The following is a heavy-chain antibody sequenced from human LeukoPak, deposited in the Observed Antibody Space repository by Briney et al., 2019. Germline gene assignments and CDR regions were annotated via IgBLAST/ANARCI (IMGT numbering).Heavy chain of an antibody. CDR1: GGSFSGYY. Sequence: SETLSLTCAVYGGSFSGYYWTWIRQPPGKGLEWIGDMNHSGSTNYNPSLKSRVTISVDTSTNQFSLKMSSVTAADTAVYYCATSGRARAARRGAFDIWGQGTMVTVSS. CDR3: ATSGRARAARRGAFDI. D-gene: IGHD3-10*01. CDR2: MNHSGST. J-gene: IGHJ3*02. V-gene: IGHV4-34*01.